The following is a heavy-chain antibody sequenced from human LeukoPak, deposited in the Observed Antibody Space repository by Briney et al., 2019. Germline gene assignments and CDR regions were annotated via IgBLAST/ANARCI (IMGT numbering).Heavy chain of an antibody. Sequence: PGGSLRLSCAASGFTFTSFAMHWVRQAPGKGLEWVATISSDGLSENSADPVKGRFTISRDNSKNTLYLQMNSLRAEDTAVYYCAKDYNYGYYYYGMDVWGQGTTVTVSS. V-gene: IGHV3-30*18. D-gene: IGHD3-22*01. CDR2: ISSDGLSE. CDR1: GFTFTSFA. J-gene: IGHJ6*02. CDR3: AKDYNYGYYYYGMDV.